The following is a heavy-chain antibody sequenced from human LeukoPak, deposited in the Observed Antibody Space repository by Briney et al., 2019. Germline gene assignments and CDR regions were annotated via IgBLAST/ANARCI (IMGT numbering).Heavy chain of an antibody. CDR1: GGSFSGYY. V-gene: IGHV4-34*01. CDR2: INHSGST. CDR3: ARGLYYYDSSGYSDDAFGI. J-gene: IGHJ3*02. Sequence: PSETLSLTCAVYGGSFSGYYWSWIRQPPGKGLEWIGEINHSGSTNYNPSLKSRVTISVDTSKNQFSLKLSSVTAADTAVYYCARGLYYYDSSGYSDDAFGIWGQGTMVTVSS. D-gene: IGHD3-22*01.